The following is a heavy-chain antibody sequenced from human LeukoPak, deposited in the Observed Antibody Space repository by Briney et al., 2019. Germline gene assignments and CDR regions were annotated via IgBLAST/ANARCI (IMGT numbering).Heavy chain of an antibody. D-gene: IGHD6-6*01. CDR1: GFTFSSYW. V-gene: IGHV3-7*01. CDR3: ARDRGAARPTPLWY. J-gene: IGHJ4*02. Sequence: GGSLRLSCAASGFTFSSYWMSWVRQAPGKGLEWVANIKQDGSEKYYVDSVKGRFTISRDNAKNSLYLQMNSLRAEDTAVYYCARDRGAARPTPLWYWGQGTLVTVSS. CDR2: IKQDGSEK.